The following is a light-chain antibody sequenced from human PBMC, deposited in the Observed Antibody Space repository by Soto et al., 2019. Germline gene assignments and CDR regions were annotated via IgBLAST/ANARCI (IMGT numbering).Light chain of an antibody. Sequence: DIQMTQSPSTLSASVGDRVTIPCRASQSISSWLAWYQQKPGKAPKLLIYDASSLERGVPSRFSGRGSGTEFTLTISRLQPDDFATYYCQQYNSSYTFGQGTRLEIK. V-gene: IGKV1-5*01. CDR1: QSISSW. CDR3: QQYNSSYT. CDR2: DAS. J-gene: IGKJ5*01.